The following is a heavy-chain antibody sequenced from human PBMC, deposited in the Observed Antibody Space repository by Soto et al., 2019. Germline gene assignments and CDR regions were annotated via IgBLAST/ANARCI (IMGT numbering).Heavy chain of an antibody. J-gene: IGHJ5*02. V-gene: IGHV4-34*01. CDR1: GGSFSGYY. Sequence: SETLSLTCAVYGGSFSGYYWSWIRQPPGKGLEWIGEINHSGSTNYNPSIKSRVTISVDTSKNQFSLKLSSVTAADTAVYYCARHGYHGGLFDPWGQGTLVTVS. CDR3: ARHGYHGGLFDP. CDR2: INHSGST. D-gene: IGHD5-12*01.